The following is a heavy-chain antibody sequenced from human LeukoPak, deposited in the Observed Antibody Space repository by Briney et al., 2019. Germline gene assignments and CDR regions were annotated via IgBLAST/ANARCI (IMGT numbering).Heavy chain of an antibody. CDR2: IKQDGSEK. J-gene: IGHJ6*02. CDR3: ASRTYVSGMDV. V-gene: IGHV3-7*03. CDR1: GFTFSNYW. Sequence: PGGSLRLSCAASGFTFSNYWMTWVRQAPGKGLEWVASIKQDGSEKYYVDSVKGRFTFSRDNAKNSLYLQMDSLRAEDTAVYYCASRTYVSGMDVWGQGTTVTVSS. D-gene: IGHD3-10*02.